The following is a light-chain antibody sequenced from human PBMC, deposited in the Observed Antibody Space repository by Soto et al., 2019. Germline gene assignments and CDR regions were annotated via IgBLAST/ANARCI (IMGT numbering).Light chain of an antibody. CDR2: DVS. J-gene: IGLJ1*01. CDR3: RSCASSSPFV. CDR1: GSDVGGYKY. V-gene: IGLV2-14*01. Sequence: QSALTQPASVSGSPGQSITISCTGTGSDVGGYKYVSWYQQLPGKAPKLMIYDVSYRPSGVSDRFSGSKSGNTASLIISGLQAEDETDYYCRSCASSSPFVFGTGTKVTVL.